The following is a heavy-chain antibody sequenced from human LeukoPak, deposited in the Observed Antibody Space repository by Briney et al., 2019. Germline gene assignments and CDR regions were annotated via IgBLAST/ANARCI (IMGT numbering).Heavy chain of an antibody. CDR3: ARDSGNMVRGVIKGMDV. J-gene: IGHJ6*04. D-gene: IGHD3-10*01. V-gene: IGHV1-46*01. CDR1: GYTFTSYY. Sequence: GASVKVSCKASGYTFTSYYIHWVRQAPGQGLEWMGIINPSGGSTSYAQKFQGRVIMTRDTSTSTVYMELSSLRSEDTAVYYCARDSGNMVRGVIKGMDVWGKGTTVTVSS. CDR2: INPSGGST.